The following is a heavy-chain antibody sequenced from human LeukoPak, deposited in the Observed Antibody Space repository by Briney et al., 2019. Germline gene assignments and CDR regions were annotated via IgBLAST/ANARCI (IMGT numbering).Heavy chain of an antibody. V-gene: IGHV4-34*01. D-gene: IGHD1-14*01. Sequence: SETLSLTCAVYGGSFSGYYWSWIRQPPGKGVEWIGEIKQSGSTNSTPSLQSRATIPVDTSKNHFSLKLSSVTAADTAVYYCARGGITHWFDPWGQGTLVTVSS. CDR1: GGSFSGYY. CDR2: IKQSGST. CDR3: ARGGITHWFDP. J-gene: IGHJ5*02.